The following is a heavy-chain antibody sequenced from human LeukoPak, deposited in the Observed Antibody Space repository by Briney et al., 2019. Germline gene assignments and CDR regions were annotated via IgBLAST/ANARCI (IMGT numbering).Heavy chain of an antibody. CDR3: ARGAPLDS. V-gene: IGHV3-48*01. Sequence: GGSLRLSCAASGFTFSSHSMNWVRQAPGKGLEWVSYISGSSITIYYADSVKGRFTISRDNAKNSLYLQMSSLRAEDTAVYYCARGAPLDSWGQGTLVTVSS. CDR1: GFTFSSHS. CDR2: ISGSSITI. J-gene: IGHJ4*02.